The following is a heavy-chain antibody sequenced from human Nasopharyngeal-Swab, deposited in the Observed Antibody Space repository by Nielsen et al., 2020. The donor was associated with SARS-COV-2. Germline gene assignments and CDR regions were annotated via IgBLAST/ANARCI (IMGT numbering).Heavy chain of an antibody. CDR3: ARGACSGGSCSPYTWFDP. Sequence: SETLSLTCTVSGGSISSYYWSWSRQPPGKGLEWIGYIYYSGSTNYNPSLKSRVTISVDTSKNQFSLNLRYVTAADTAVYYCARGACSGGSCSPYTWFDPRGQGTLVTVSS. J-gene: IGHJ5*02. CDR2: IYYSGST. V-gene: IGHV4-59*13. D-gene: IGHD2-15*01. CDR1: GGSISSYY.